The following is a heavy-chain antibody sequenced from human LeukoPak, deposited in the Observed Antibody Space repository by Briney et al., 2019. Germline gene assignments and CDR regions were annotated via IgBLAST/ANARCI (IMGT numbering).Heavy chain of an antibody. J-gene: IGHJ3*02. CDR1: GDSFSSHY. CDR2: ISYIGTT. CDR3: ARDLVTVTKGFDI. D-gene: IGHD4-17*01. Sequence: TSETLSLTCAVSGDSFSSHYWTWIRQPPGRGLEWIGYISYIGTTNYNPSLKSRVTISIDTSKNQFSLKLSSVTTADTAVYYCARDLVTVTKGFDIWGLGTMVSVSS. V-gene: IGHV4-59*11.